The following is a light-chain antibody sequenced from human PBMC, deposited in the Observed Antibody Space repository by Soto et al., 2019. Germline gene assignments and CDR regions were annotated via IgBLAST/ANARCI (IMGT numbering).Light chain of an antibody. CDR3: QKYNSALEGFT. Sequence: DIQMTQSPSSLSASVGDRVTITCRASQGISNYLAWYQQKPGKVPKLLIYAASTLQSGVPSRFSGSGSGTDFTLTISSLQPEDVATCYCQKYNSALEGFTFGPGNKVDIK. J-gene: IGKJ3*01. CDR2: AAS. V-gene: IGKV1-27*01. CDR1: QGISNY.